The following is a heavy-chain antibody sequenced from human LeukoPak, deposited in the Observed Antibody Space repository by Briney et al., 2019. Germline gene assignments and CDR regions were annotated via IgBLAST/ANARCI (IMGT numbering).Heavy chain of an antibody. CDR1: SGSIGSSSNY. CDR3: ARASFNVVFGNWFDP. J-gene: IGHJ5*02. V-gene: IGHV4-39*01. CDR2: VYYSEST. D-gene: IGHD2-8*01. Sequence: SETLSLTCTVSSGSIGSSSNYWGWIRQAPGKGLEWIGNVYYSESTFYNPSLKSRVTISVDTSKNQFSLKLRSVTAADTATYYCARASFNVVFGNWFDPWGQGTLVTVSS.